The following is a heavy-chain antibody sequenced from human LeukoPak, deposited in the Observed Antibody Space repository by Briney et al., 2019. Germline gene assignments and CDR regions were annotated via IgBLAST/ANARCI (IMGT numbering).Heavy chain of an antibody. CDR2: INSNSGGT. CDR1: GYXFTTYH. D-gene: IGHD5-24*01. CDR3: AISVEMAAMPSYDY. Sequence: ASVKVSCKASGYXFTTYHIHWVRQAPGQGLEWMGRINSNSGGTNYAQKFQGRVTMTRDTSIRTAYMELSRLTSDDTAVYYCAISVEMAAMPSYDYWGQGTLVTVSS. J-gene: IGHJ4*02. V-gene: IGHV1-2*02.